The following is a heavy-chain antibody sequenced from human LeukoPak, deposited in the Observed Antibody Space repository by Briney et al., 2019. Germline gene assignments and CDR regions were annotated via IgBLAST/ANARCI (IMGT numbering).Heavy chain of an antibody. J-gene: IGHJ3*02. D-gene: IGHD2-2*01. CDR2: ISSSSSTI. CDR3: ARDRGDIVVVPAYAFDI. CDR1: GFTLSSYS. Sequence: GGSLRLSCAASGFTLSSYSMNWVRQAPGEGLGWVSYISSSSSTIYYADSVKGRFSLSRDKAKNSLYLQMNSVRAEDTAVYYCARDRGDIVVVPAYAFDIWGQGTMVTVSS. V-gene: IGHV3-48*01.